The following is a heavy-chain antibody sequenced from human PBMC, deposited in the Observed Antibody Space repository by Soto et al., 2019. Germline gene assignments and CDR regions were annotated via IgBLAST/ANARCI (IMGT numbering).Heavy chain of an antibody. V-gene: IGHV5-51*01. CDR1: GYSFSSYW. J-gene: IGHJ4*02. CDR3: ASPRGYNYSPFDF. Sequence: GESLKISCKGFGYSFSSYWIGWVRQMPGKGLEWMGIIYPGDSDTRYSPSFQGRVTISADKSINTAYLQWSSLEASDTAMYYCASPRGYNYSPFDFWGQGTLVTVSS. CDR2: IYPGDSDT. D-gene: IGHD5-12*01.